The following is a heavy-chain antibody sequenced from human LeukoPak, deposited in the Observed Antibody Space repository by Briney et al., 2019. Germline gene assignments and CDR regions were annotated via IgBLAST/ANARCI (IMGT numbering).Heavy chain of an antibody. CDR1: GDSVSRSDSY. V-gene: IGHV4-39*07. D-gene: IGHD6-13*01. CDR3: AKDGGYSRSPRVGY. CDR2: IYSSGST. J-gene: IGHJ4*02. Sequence: SETLSLTCSVSGDSVSRSDSYWDWIRQPPGKGLEWIGRIYSSGSTNYNPSLKSRVTISADTSKNQFSLKLSSVTAADTAVYYCAKDGGYSRSPRVGYWGQGTLVTVSS.